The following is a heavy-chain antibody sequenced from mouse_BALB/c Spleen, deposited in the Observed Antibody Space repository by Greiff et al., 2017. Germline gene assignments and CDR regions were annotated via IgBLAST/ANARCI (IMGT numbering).Heavy chain of an antibody. V-gene: IGHV1-7*01. CDR1: GYTFTSYW. CDR3: ARRGKSPIHYYGYNYAMDY. D-gene: IGHD1-2*01. CDR2: INPSSGYT. J-gene: IGHJ4*01. Sequence: QVQLQQSGAELAKPGASVKMSCKASGYTFTSYWMHWVKQRPGQGLEWIGYINPSSGYTNYNQKFKDKATLTADKSSSTAYMQLSSLTSEDSAVYYCARRGKSPIHYYGYNYAMDYWGQGTSVTVSS.